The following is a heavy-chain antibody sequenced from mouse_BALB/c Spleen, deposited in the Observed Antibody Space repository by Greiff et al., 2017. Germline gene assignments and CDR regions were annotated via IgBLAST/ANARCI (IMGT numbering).Heavy chain of an antibody. D-gene: IGHD1-1*01. CDR3: ARDDGSSFDY. V-gene: IGHV1S135*01. CDR2: IDPYDGGT. CDR1: GYSFTGYN. J-gene: IGHJ2*01. Sequence: VQLQQSGPELEKPGASVKISCTASGYSFTGYNMTWVKQSHGKSLEWIGNIDPYDGGTSYNKKFKGKATLTVDKSSSTAYMQLKSLTSEDSAVYYCARDDGSSFDYWGQGTTLTVSS.